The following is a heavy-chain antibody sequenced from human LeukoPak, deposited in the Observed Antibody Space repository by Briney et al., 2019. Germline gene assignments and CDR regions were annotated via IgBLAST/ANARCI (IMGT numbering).Heavy chain of an antibody. V-gene: IGHV3-21*01. Sequence: GGSLRLSCAASGFIFSSYTMSWVRQAPGTGLEWVSSISSSSTYIYYADSLKRRFTISRDNAKNALNLQMNSLRAEDTAVYYCARDAYCSSTSCYNYFDYWGQGTLVTVPS. CDR2: ISSSSTYI. J-gene: IGHJ4*02. D-gene: IGHD2-2*02. CDR3: ARDAYCSSTSCYNYFDY. CDR1: GFIFSSYT.